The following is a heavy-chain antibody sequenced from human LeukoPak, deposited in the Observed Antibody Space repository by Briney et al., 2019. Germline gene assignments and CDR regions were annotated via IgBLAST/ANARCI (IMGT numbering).Heavy chain of an antibody. CDR1: GGSISSYY. J-gene: IGHJ3*02. Sequence: PSETLSLTCTVSGGSISSYYWSWIRQPAGKGLEWIGRIYTSGSTNYNPSLKSRVTMSVDTSKNQFSLKLSSVTAADTAVYYCAREGNTIFGVVLRAFDIWGQGTMVTVSS. CDR2: IYTSGST. V-gene: IGHV4-4*07. D-gene: IGHD3-3*01. CDR3: AREGNTIFGVVLRAFDI.